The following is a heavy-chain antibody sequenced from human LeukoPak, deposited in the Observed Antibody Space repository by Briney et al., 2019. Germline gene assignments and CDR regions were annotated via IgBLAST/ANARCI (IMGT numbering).Heavy chain of an antibody. V-gene: IGHV4-31*03. CDR1: GGSISSGGYY. CDR2: TYYSGST. CDR3: ARDYGYGMDV. J-gene: IGHJ6*02. D-gene: IGHD3-16*01. Sequence: SQTLSLTCTVSGGSISSGGYYWRWIRQHPGKGLEWIGYTYYSGSTYYNPSLKSRVTISVDTSKNQFSLKLSSVTAADAAVYYCARDYGYGMDVWGQGTTVTVSS.